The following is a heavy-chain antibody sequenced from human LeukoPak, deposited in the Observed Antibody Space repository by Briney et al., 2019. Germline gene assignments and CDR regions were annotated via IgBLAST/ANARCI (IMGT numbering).Heavy chain of an antibody. V-gene: IGHV3-48*01. CDR3: AKEGSAVLGAFDI. J-gene: IGHJ3*02. CDR2: ISSSSSTI. D-gene: IGHD3-10*01. Sequence: GGSLRLSCAASGFTFSSYSMNWVRQAPGKGLEWVSYISSSSSTIYYADSVKGRFTISRDNSKNTLYLQMNSLRAEDTAVYYCAKEGSAVLGAFDIWGQGTMVTVSS. CDR1: GFTFSSYS.